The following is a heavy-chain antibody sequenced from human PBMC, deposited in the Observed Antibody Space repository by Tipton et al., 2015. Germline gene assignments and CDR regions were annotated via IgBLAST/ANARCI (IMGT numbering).Heavy chain of an antibody. CDR2: IYYSGST. J-gene: IGHJ4*02. V-gene: IGHV4-39*01. CDR1: GGSISSSSYY. D-gene: IGHD3-10*01. Sequence: TLSLTCTVSGGSISSSSYYWGRIRQPPGKGLEWIGSIYYSGSTYYNPSLKSRVTISVDTSKNQFSLKLSSVTAADTAVYYCARRAPRGADYYGSGSYPEGVDYWGQGTLVTVSS. CDR3: ARRAPRGADYYGSGSYPEGVDY.